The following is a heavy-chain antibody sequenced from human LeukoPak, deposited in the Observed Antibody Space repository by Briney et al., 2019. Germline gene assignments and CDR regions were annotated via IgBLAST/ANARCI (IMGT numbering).Heavy chain of an antibody. CDR3: AKPSPRGSGSYPGYYFDY. CDR1: GFTFSSYG. J-gene: IGHJ4*02. D-gene: IGHD3-10*01. Sequence: GGSLRLSCAASGFTFSSYGMHWVRQAPGKGLEWVAFIRYDGSNKYYADSVKGRFTISRDNSKNTLYLQMNSLRAEDTAVYYCAKPSPRGSGSYPGYYFDYWGQGTLVTVSS. V-gene: IGHV3-30*02. CDR2: IRYDGSNK.